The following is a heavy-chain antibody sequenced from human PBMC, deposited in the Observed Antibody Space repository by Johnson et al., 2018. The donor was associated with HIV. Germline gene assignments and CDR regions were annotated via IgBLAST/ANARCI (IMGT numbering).Heavy chain of an antibody. CDR1: GFTFSDYY. J-gene: IGHJ3*02. D-gene: IGHD6-6*01. CDR2: IKSRTDGGTT. CDR3: AYSSSPLSGDAFDI. V-gene: IGHV3-15*01. Sequence: VQLVESGGGLVKPGGSLRLSCAASGFTFSDYYMSWIRQVPGKGLEWVGRIKSRTDGGTTDYAAPVEGRFTISRDDSKSTVYLQMNSLRAEDTAVYYCAYSSSPLSGDAFDIWGQGTMVTVSS.